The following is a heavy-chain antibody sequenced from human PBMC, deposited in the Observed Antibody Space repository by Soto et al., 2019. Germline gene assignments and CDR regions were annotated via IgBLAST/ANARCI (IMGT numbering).Heavy chain of an antibody. J-gene: IGHJ4*02. D-gene: IGHD3-10*01. CDR2: INHSGST. CDR1: GGSFSGYY. Sequence: PSETLSLTCAVYGGSFSGYYWSWIRQPPGKGLGWIGEINHSGSTNYNPSLKSRVTISVDTSKNQFSLKLSSVTAADTAVYYCARLGNYYGSGGYLRPLYFDYWGQGTLVTVSS. V-gene: IGHV4-34*01. CDR3: ARLGNYYGSGGYLRPLYFDY.